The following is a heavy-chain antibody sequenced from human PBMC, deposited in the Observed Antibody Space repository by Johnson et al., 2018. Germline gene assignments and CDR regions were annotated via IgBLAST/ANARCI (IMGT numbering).Heavy chain of an antibody. J-gene: IGHJ5*02. V-gene: IGHV3-11*01. CDR2: ISGSGTTI. Sequence: QVQLVESWGGLVKPGGSLGLSCATSGFTFTDYYMSWIRQAPGKGLEWVSYISGSGTTIYYADPVKGRFTISRDNAKRSLYLQMNSLRAEDTAVYYCASGSAYPHPWGQGTLVTGSS. CDR1: GFTFTDYY. CDR3: ASGSAYPHP. D-gene: IGHD2-2*02.